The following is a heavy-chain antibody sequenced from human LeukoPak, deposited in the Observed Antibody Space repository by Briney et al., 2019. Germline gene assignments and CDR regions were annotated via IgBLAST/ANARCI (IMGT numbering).Heavy chain of an antibody. V-gene: IGHV1-3*01. CDR2: INAGNGNT. CDR3: ARAPYYYDSSGYYYVH. Sequence: GASVKVSCKASGYTFTSYAMHWVRQAPGQRLEWMGWINAGNGNTKYSQKFQGRVTITRDTSASTAYIELSSLRSEDTAVYYCARAPYYYDSSGYYYVHWGQGTLVTVSS. J-gene: IGHJ4*02. CDR1: GYTFTSYA. D-gene: IGHD3-22*01.